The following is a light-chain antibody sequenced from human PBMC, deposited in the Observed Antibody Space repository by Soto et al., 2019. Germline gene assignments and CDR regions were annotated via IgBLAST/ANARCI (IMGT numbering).Light chain of an antibody. CDR2: GAS. Sequence: ETVLTQSPATLYLSPGERATLSCRASQSVSSNLAWYQQKPGQAPRLLIYGASTRATGIPARFSGSGSGTEFTLTISSLRSEDFAVYYCQQYNNWPPITFGQGTRLEIK. CDR3: QQYNNWPPIT. CDR1: QSVSSN. J-gene: IGKJ5*01. V-gene: IGKV3-15*01.